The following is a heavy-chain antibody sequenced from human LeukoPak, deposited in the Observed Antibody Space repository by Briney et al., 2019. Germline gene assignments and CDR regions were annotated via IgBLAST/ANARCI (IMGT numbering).Heavy chain of an antibody. D-gene: IGHD2-2*02. J-gene: IGHJ4*02. Sequence: PGGSLRLSCAASGFIFSSYSMNWVRQAPGKGLEWVSSISSSSSHIYYADSVKGRFTISRDNAKNSLYLQMNSLRAEDTAVYYCARARGVLVVVPAAIPAYWGQGTLVTVSS. CDR2: ISSSSSHI. V-gene: IGHV3-21*01. CDR1: GFIFSSYS. CDR3: ARARGVLVVVPAAIPAY.